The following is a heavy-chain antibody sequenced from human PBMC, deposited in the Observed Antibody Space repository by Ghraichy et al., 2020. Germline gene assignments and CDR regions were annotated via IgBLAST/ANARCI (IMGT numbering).Heavy chain of an antibody. D-gene: IGHD6-13*01. Sequence: GGSLRLSCAASGFTFSSYGMHWVRQAPGKGLEWVAVIWYDGSNKYYADSVKGRFTISRDNPKNTLYLQMNSLRAEDTAVYYCARECSAGGERQQLVYLDYSSQGTLVTVSS. CDR3: ARECSAGGERQQLVYLDY. CDR1: GFTFSSYG. CDR2: IWYDGSNK. V-gene: IGHV3-33*01. J-gene: IGHJ4*02.